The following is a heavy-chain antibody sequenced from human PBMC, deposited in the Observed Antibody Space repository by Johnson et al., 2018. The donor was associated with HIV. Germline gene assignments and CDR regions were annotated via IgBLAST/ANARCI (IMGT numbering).Heavy chain of an antibody. CDR3: ARGWGRSSGTFDAFDI. CDR2: ISSSGSSI. D-gene: IGHD6-19*01. Sequence: VQLVESGGGVVQPGRSLRLSCAASGFTFSDYYMSWIRQAPGKGLEWVSDISSSGSSIYYADSVRGRFTISRDNAKNSLYLQMNSLRAEDTAVYYCARGWGRSSGTFDAFDIWGQGTMVTVSS. J-gene: IGHJ3*02. V-gene: IGHV3-11*04. CDR1: GFTFSDYY.